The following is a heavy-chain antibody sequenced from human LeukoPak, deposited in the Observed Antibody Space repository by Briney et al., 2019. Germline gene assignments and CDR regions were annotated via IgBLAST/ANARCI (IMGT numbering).Heavy chain of an antibody. J-gene: IGHJ4*02. Sequence: SQTLSLTSAVSGGSISSGSYDSSWIRPPAGKGLEWIGRIYTSGSTNYNPSLKSRVTLSIDTSKNQFCLWLRSVTGADTAIYFCARIRPGLVEPYYFDYWDKGNLHSVSS. CDR1: GGSISSGSYD. V-gene: IGHV4-61*02. CDR3: ARIRPGLVEPYYFDY. CDR2: IYTSGST. D-gene: IGHD2-8*02.